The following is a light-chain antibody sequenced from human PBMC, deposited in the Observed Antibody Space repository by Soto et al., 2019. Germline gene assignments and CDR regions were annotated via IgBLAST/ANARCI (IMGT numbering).Light chain of an antibody. CDR1: SSDVGGYNF. J-gene: IGLJ3*02. CDR3: CSYAGSTTWV. CDR2: ELN. V-gene: IGLV2-23*02. Sequence: QSALTQPASVSGSPGQSITISCTGASSDVGGYNFVSWYQQHPGKAPKLLISELNKRPSGISNRFSGSKSGNTASLTIACLQAEDEADYYCCSYAGSTTWVFGGGTKVTVL.